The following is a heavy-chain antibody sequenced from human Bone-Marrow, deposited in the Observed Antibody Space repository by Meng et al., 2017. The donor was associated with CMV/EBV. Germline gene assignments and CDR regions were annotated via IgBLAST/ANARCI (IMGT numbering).Heavy chain of an antibody. Sequence: GESLKISCAASGFTFSSYEMNWVRQAPGKGLEWVSYISSSGSTIYYADSVKGRFTISRDNAKNSLYLQMNSLRAEDTAVYYCARDIVVVPAATTLNYYYGMDVWGQGTTVTVSS. CDR2: ISSSGSTI. D-gene: IGHD2-2*01. J-gene: IGHJ6*02. CDR1: GFTFSSYE. V-gene: IGHV3-48*03. CDR3: ARDIVVVPAATTLNYYYGMDV.